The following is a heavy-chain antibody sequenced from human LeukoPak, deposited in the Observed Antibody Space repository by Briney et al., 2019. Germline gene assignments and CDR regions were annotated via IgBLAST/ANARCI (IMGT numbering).Heavy chain of an antibody. J-gene: IGHJ6*02. V-gene: IGHV1-69*04. D-gene: IGHD3-10*01. Sequence: ASVKVSCKASGGTFSSYAISWVRQAPGQGLEWMGRIIPILGIANYAQKSQGRVTITADKSTSTAYMELSSLRSEDTAVYYCASPAYGSGSYYSAHYYYYGMDVWGQGTTVTVSS. CDR1: GGTFSSYA. CDR3: ASPAYGSGSYYSAHYYYYGMDV. CDR2: IIPILGIA.